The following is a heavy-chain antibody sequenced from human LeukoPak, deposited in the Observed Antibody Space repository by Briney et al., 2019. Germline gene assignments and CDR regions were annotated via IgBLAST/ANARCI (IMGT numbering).Heavy chain of an antibody. D-gene: IGHD3-22*01. CDR3: AKGSYYDSSGSFYFDY. CDR2: ISGSGDNT. Sequence: GGSLRLSCAASGFTFGSYAMSWVRQAPGKGLEWVSGISGSGDNTYYADSVKGRFTISRDNSKNTLYVQVNSLGTEDTAAYYCAKGSYYDSSGSFYFDYWGQGTLVTLSS. V-gene: IGHV3-23*01. CDR1: GFTFGSYA. J-gene: IGHJ4*02.